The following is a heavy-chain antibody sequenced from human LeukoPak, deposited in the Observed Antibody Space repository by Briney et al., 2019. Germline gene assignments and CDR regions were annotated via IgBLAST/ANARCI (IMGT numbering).Heavy chain of an antibody. J-gene: IGHJ5*02. CDR3: AAVVVAARGRWFDP. Sequence: SETLSLTCTVSGYSISSGYYWGWIRQPPGKGLEWIGSIYHSGSTYYNPSLKSRVTISVDTSKNQFSLKLSSVTAADTAVYYCAAVVVAARGRWFDPWGQGTLVTVSS. CDR1: GYSISSGYY. CDR2: IYHSGST. D-gene: IGHD2-15*01. V-gene: IGHV4-38-2*02.